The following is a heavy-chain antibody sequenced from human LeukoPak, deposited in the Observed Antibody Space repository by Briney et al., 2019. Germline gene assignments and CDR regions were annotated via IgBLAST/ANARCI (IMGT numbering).Heavy chain of an antibody. V-gene: IGHV4-39*07. CDR2: IYYSGST. J-gene: IGHJ4*02. D-gene: IGHD2-2*01. CDR1: GGSISSSSYY. Sequence: SETLSLTCTVSGGSISSSSYYWGWIRQPPGKGLEWIGSIYYSGSTYYNPSLKSRVTISVDTSKNQFSLNLSSVTAADTAVYFCARDEGSSYPFEYWGQGTLVTVSS. CDR3: ARDEGSSYPFEY.